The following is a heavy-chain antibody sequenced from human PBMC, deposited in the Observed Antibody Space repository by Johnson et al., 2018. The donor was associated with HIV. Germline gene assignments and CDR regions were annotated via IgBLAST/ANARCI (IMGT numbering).Heavy chain of an antibody. CDR3: ASRSNWYSPVGSFDR. D-gene: IGHD2-21*02. Sequence: EKLVESGGGLVQPGGSLRLSCTASGFPVTSNFMTWVRQPPGKGLDWVSAVYSTFGTYYADSVKGRFTISRDNAKNTVYLQMNSLRAEDTAVYYCASRSNWYSPVGSFDRWGQGTMVTVSS. CDR2: VYSTFGT. V-gene: IGHV3-66*01. J-gene: IGHJ3*01. CDR1: GFPVTSNF.